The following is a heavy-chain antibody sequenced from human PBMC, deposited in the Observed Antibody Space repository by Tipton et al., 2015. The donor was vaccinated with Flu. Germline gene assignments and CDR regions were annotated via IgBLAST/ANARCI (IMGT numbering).Heavy chain of an antibody. J-gene: IGHJ4*02. D-gene: IGHD6-13*01. CDR1: GDSVGSAYY. Sequence: TLSLTCSVSGDSVGSAYYWGWIRQSPGKGLEWIGNSYHTGNTYYNPTLKSRVIISVDTSKNQFSLNLESVTAADTAVYWCARSKRGVAGTGVYFDYWGQGALVTVSS. CDR3: ARSKRGVAGTGVYFDY. CDR2: SYHTGNT. V-gene: IGHV4-38-2*01.